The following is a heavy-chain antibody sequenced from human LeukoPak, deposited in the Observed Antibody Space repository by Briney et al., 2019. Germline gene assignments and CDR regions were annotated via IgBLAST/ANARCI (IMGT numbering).Heavy chain of an antibody. J-gene: IGHJ3*01. D-gene: IGHD3-22*01. CDR1: GGSISRYS. CDR2: IYTSGRT. V-gene: IGHV4-4*09. Sequence: SETLSLTCSVSGGSISRYSWTWLRQPPGKGLEWIGFIYTSGRTTYKHSLKSRVTISVDTSKNQFSLKLSSVTAADTAVYYWATTVCYDRCSYYEGDFDVWGQGTLVTVSS. CDR3: ATTVCYDRCSYYEGDFDV.